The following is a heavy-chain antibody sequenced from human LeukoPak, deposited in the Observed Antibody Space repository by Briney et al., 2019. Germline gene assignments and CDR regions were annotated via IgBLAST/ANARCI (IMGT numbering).Heavy chain of an antibody. J-gene: IGHJ6*04. D-gene: IGHD2/OR15-2a*01. CDR1: W. CDR3: ARSGQYGMDV. CDR2: IYPGDSDT. V-gene: IGHV5-51*01. Sequence: WWSWVRQPPGKGLEWMGIIYPGDSDTRYSPSFQGQVTISADKSISTAYLQWSSLKASDTAMYYCARSGQYGMDVWGKGTTVTVSS.